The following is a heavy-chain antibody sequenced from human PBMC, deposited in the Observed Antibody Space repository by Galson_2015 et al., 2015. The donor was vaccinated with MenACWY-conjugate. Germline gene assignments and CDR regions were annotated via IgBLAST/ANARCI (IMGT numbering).Heavy chain of an antibody. V-gene: IGHV3-64D*09. CDR2: ISPSGSNT. CDR3: VKAWYSRDWYSLYNFLFQH. D-gene: IGHD6-19*01. CDR1: GFVFSSYT. J-gene: IGHJ1*01. Sequence: SLRLSCAASGFVFSSYTMHWVRQAPGEGLECISTISPSGSNTFYADSATGRFSISRDNSKTTVYLHMSSLRPEDTAVYYCVKAWYSRDWYSLYNFLFQHWGQGTQVIVSS.